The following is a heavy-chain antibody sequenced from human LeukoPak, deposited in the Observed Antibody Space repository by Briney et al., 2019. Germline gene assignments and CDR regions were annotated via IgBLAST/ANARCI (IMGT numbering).Heavy chain of an antibody. CDR2: INPNTGDI. Sequence: ASVKVSCKASGYTFTAYYMHWVRQAPGQGLEWMGWINPNTGDINYAQKFQGRVTMTRDTTISTAYLELSRLTSDDTAVYYCASYPRYVSTPPFDYWGQGTLVTVSS. V-gene: IGHV1-2*02. CDR1: GYTFTAYY. J-gene: IGHJ4*02. D-gene: IGHD2-15*01. CDR3: ASYPRYVSTPPFDY.